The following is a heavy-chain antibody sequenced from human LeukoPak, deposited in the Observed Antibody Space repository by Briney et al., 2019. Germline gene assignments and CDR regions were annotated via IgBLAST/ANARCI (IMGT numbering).Heavy chain of an antibody. CDR2: IYYGGST. D-gene: IGHD3-22*01. CDR1: GFSISSYG. J-gene: IGHJ3*02. V-gene: IGHV4-59*01. Sequence: SETLSLTCTVSGFSISSYGWSWIRQPPGKGLEWMGDIYYGGSTNYNPSLKSRVIITVKTTKNQFSLMLISVTAADTAVYYYWRDRTYYYDRSRALDTWGEGKMVTVSS. CDR3: WRDRTYYYDRSRALDT.